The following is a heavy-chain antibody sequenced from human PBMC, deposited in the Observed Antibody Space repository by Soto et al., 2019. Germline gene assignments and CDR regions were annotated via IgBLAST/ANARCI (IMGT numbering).Heavy chain of an antibody. CDR2: IYYSGST. D-gene: IGHD7-27*01. Sequence: PSETLSLTCTVSGGSISSGGYYWSWIRQHPGKGLEWIGYIYYSGSTYYNPSLKSRVTISVDTSKNQFSLKLSSVTAPDTAVYYCEGADELGWLDPWGQGTLVTVSS. V-gene: IGHV4-31*03. CDR1: GGSISSGGYY. CDR3: EGADELGWLDP. J-gene: IGHJ5*02.